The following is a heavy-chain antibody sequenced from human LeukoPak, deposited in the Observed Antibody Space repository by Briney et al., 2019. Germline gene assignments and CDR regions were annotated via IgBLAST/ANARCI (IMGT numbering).Heavy chain of an antibody. Sequence: GGSLRLSCAASGFTFSTHLMSCVRQAPRKGLEWVANINQDGGQKYYVDSVKGRFTISRDNAKNSLYVQMNSLRVEDTAVYYCARIAFYGSSWYLDYWGQGTLVTVPS. CDR1: GFTFSTHL. CDR3: ARIAFYGSSWYLDY. D-gene: IGHD6-13*01. V-gene: IGHV3-7*05. J-gene: IGHJ4*02. CDR2: INQDGGQK.